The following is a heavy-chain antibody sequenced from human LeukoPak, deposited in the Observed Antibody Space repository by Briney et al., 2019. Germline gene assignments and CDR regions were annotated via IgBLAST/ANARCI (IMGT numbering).Heavy chain of an antibody. J-gene: IGHJ6*02. CDR1: GFTFSSYG. Sequence: GGSLRLSCAASGFTFSSYGMHWVRQAPGKGLEWVAVISYDGSNKYYADSVKGRFTLSRDNGKNSLYLQMNSLRAEDTAVYYCARGGMGANSQEYFYYGMDVWGQGTTVTVSS. CDR2: ISYDGSNK. V-gene: IGHV3-30*03. D-gene: IGHD2-8*01. CDR3: ARGGMGANSQEYFYYGMDV.